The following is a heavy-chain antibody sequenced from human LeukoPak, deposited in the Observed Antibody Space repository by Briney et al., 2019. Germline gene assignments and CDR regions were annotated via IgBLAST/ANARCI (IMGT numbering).Heavy chain of an antibody. Sequence: GGSLRLSCAASGFTFSSYAMTWVRQAPGKGLEWVSAVSGSGSVTYYTDSVKGRFTISRDNSKNTLYLQMNSLRAEDTAVYYCATRITAAGFDYWCQGTLVTVSS. CDR1: GFTFSSYA. V-gene: IGHV3-23*01. CDR2: VSGSGSVT. CDR3: ATRITAAGFDY. D-gene: IGHD6-13*01. J-gene: IGHJ4*02.